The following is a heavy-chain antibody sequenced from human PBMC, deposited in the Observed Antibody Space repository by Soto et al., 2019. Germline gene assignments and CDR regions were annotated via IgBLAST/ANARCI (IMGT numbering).Heavy chain of an antibody. V-gene: IGHV1-69*13. D-gene: IGHD2-2*01. CDR3: ARDLKIAEDCSSTSCYRYYYYGMDV. CDR1: GGTFSSYA. J-gene: IGHJ6*02. Sequence: SVKVSCKASGGTFSSYAISWVRQAPGQGLEWMGGIIPIFGTANYAQKFQGRVTITADESTSTAYMELSSLRSEDTAVYYCARDLKIAEDCSSTSCYRYYYYGMDVWGQGTTVTVSS. CDR2: IIPIFGTA.